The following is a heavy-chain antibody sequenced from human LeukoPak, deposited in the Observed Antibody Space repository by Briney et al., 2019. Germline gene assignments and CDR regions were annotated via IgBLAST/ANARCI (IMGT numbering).Heavy chain of an antibody. CDR1: GYTFTSYA. CDR3: ARDVEAGGQLVRYFDY. D-gene: IGHD6-13*01. J-gene: IGHJ4*02. Sequence: ASVKVSCKASGYTFTSYAMNWVRQAPGQGLEWRGWINTNTGNPTYAQGFTGRFVFSLDTSVSTAYLQISSLKAEDTAVYYCARDVEAGGQLVRYFDYWGQGTLVTVSS. CDR2: INTNTGNP. V-gene: IGHV7-4-1*02.